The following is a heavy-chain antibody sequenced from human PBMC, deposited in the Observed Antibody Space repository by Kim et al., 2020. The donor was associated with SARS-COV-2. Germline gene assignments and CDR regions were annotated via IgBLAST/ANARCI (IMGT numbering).Heavy chain of an antibody. V-gene: IGHV3-23*01. CDR2: ISGSGGST. J-gene: IGHJ4*02. D-gene: IGHD3-16*02. CDR1: GFTFSSYA. CDR3: AKVPSMITFGGVIAMAGYFDY. Sequence: GGSLRLSCAASGFTFSSYAMSWVHQAPGKGLEWVSAISGSGGSTYYADSVKGRFTISRDNSKNTLYLQMNSLRAEDTAVYYCAKVPSMITFGGVIAMAGYFDYWGQGTLVTVSS.